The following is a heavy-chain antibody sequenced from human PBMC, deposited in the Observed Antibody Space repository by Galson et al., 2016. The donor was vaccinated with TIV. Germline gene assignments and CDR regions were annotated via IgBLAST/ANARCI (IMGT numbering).Heavy chain of an antibody. CDR1: GYSIGSGYY. V-gene: IGHV4-38-2*01. J-gene: IGHJ2*01. CDR3: VRHYDFRLAYFDL. Sequence: ETLSLTCAVSGYSIGSGYYWGWIRQPPGKGLEYIGSSYQSGNTYNNPSLQSRVTISGDLSRNQFSLQLISVTAADTAVYYCVRHYDFRLAYFDLWGRGTLVTVSS. CDR2: SYQSGNT. D-gene: IGHD3-3*01.